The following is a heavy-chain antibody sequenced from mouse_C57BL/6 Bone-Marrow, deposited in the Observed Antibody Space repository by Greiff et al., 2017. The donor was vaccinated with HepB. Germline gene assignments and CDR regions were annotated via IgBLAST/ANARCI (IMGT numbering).Heavy chain of an antibody. CDR3: ARPGDWAYTGFDY. CDR1: GFTFSDYG. CDR2: ISSGSSTI. J-gene: IGHJ2*01. D-gene: IGHD4-1*01. V-gene: IGHV5-17*01. Sequence: EVKLMESGGGLVKPGGSLKLSCAASGFTFSDYGMHWVRQAPEKGLEWVAYISSGSSTIYYADTVKGRFTISRDNAKNTLFLQMTSLRSEDTAMYYCARPGDWAYTGFDYWGQGTTLTVSS.